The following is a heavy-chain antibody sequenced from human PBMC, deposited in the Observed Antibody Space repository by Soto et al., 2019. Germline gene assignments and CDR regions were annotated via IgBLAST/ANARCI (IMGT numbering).Heavy chain of an antibody. V-gene: IGHV1-2*02. Sequence: QVQLVQSGAEVKKPGASVKVSCKASGYTFTGYYMHWVRQAPGQGLEWMGWFNPNGGGSNYAQKFQGRVTMARDTSISTAYRELGRLRSDDTAVYYCASAGTTVDRGWFDPWGQGTLVTVSS. CDR3: ASAGTTVDRGWFDP. D-gene: IGHD4-17*01. J-gene: IGHJ5*02. CDR2: FNPNGGGS. CDR1: GYTFTGYY.